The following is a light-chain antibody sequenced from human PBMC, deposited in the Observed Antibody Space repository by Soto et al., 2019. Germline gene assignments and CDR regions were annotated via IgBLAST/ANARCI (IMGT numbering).Light chain of an antibody. V-gene: IGLV2-14*01. CDR3: NSYTTTSPFWL. Sequence: QSALTQPASVSGSPGQSITISRTGTSSDVGGYDHVSWYQQHPGKAPKLMISEFINRPSGVSDRFSGYKSGNTASLTISGLQAEDEGDYYCNSYTTTSPFWLFCGGTKVTVL. CDR2: EFI. CDR1: SSDVGGYDH. J-gene: IGLJ3*02.